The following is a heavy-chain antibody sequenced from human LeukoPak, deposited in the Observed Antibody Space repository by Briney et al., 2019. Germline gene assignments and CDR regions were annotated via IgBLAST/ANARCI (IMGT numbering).Heavy chain of an antibody. CDR2: ISGDGGST. D-gene: IGHD4-17*01. V-gene: IGHV3-43*02. Sequence: GGSLRLSCAASGFTFDDYAMHWVRQAPGKGLEWVSLISGDGGSTYYADSVKGRFTISRDDSKNSLYLQMNSLRTEDTALYYCAKDIDYGDYGSCFDYWGQGTLVTVSS. CDR3: AKDIDYGDYGSCFDY. CDR1: GFTFDDYA. J-gene: IGHJ4*02.